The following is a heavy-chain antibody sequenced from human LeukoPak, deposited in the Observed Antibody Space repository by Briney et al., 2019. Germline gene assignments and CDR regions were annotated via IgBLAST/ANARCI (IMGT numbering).Heavy chain of an antibody. D-gene: IGHD3-22*01. CDR1: GYTSTSYG. CDR3: ARDPPDYYDSSGYYA. CDR2: ISAYNGNT. V-gene: IGHV1-18*01. Sequence: GASVKVSCKASGYTSTSYGISWVRQAPGQGLEWMGWISAYNGNTNYAQKLQGRVTMTTDTSTSTAYMELRSLRSDDTAVYYCARDPPDYYDSSGYYAWGQGTLVTVSS. J-gene: IGHJ5*02.